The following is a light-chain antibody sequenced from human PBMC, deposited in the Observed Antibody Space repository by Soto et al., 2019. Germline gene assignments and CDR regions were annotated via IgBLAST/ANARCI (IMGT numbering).Light chain of an antibody. CDR2: KAS. V-gene: IGKV1-5*03. Sequence: DIQMTQSPSTLSASFGDRVTITCRASQSISSWLSWYQQKPGKAPKLLIYKASSLESGVPSRFSGSGSGTEFTLTISSLQPEDSAAYFCQQLNSYPQTFGQGTRLEI. J-gene: IGKJ5*01. CDR3: QQLNSYPQT. CDR1: QSISSW.